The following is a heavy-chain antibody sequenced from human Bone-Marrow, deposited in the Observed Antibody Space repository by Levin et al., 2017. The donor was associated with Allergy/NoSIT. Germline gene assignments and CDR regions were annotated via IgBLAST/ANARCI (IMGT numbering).Heavy chain of an antibody. CDR2: IYTSGNT. D-gene: IGHD5-24*01. Sequence: SETLSLTCTVSGVSITSGNYYWSWIRQPAGKGLEWIGHIYTSGNTNYNPSLKSRVTISVDTSKNQFSLKLRSVTAADTAVYYCARGLQYYYYYMDVWGKGTTVTVSS. CDR1: GVSITSGNYY. J-gene: IGHJ6*03. V-gene: IGHV4-61*09. CDR3: ARGLQYYYYYMDV.